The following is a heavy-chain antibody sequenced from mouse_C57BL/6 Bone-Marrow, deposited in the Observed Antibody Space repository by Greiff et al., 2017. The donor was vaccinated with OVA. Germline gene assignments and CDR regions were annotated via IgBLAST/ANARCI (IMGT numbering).Heavy chain of an antibody. D-gene: IGHD1-1*01. V-gene: IGHV1-82*01. Sequence: QVQLQQSGPELVKPGASVKISCKASGYAFSSSWMNWVKQRPGKGLEWIGRIYPGDGDTNYNGKFKGKATLTADKSSSTAYMQRSSLTSEDSAVYFCASPYYYGSSYAWFAYWGQGTLVTVSA. J-gene: IGHJ3*01. CDR2: IYPGDGDT. CDR3: ASPYYYGSSYAWFAY. CDR1: GYAFSSSW.